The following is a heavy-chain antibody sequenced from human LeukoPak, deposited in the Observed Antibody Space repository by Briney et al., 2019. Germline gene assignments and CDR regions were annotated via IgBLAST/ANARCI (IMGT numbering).Heavy chain of an antibody. D-gene: IGHD6-13*01. V-gene: IGHV1-69*02. Sequence: ASVKVACKASGGTFSSYTISWVRQAPGQGLEWMGRIIPILGIANYAQKFQGRVTITADKSTSTAYMELSSLRSEDTAVYYCARGQQLVDMDVWGQGTTVTVSS. J-gene: IGHJ6*02. CDR3: ARGQQLVDMDV. CDR2: IIPILGIA. CDR1: GGTFSSYT.